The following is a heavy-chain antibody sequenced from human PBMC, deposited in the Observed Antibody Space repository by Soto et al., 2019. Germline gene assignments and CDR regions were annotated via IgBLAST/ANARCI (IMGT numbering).Heavy chain of an antibody. Sequence: GSLRLSCAASGFTFSSYSMNWVRQAPGKGLEWVSSVSSSSSYMYYADSVKGRFTISRDNAKNSLYLQMNSLRAEDTAVYYCARDPSYTVAPNLAPPWGQGTLVTVSS. D-gene: IGHD2-15*01. J-gene: IGHJ5*02. CDR3: ARDPSYTVAPNLAPP. V-gene: IGHV3-21*01. CDR1: GFTFSSYS. CDR2: VSSSSSYM.